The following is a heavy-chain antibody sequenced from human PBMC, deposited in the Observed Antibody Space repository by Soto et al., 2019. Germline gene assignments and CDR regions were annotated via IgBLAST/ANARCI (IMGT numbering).Heavy chain of an antibody. CDR2: IYYSGST. Sequence: QVQLQESGPGLVKPSETLSLTCTVSGGSVSSGSYYWNWIRQPPGKGLEWIGYIYYSGSTNYNPSLKSRVTISVDTSKNQFSLKLSSVTAADTAVYFCARDQGVPAAPAYNWFDPWGQGTLVTVSS. D-gene: IGHD2-2*01. CDR3: ARDQGVPAAPAYNWFDP. CDR1: GGSVSSGSYY. V-gene: IGHV4-61*01. J-gene: IGHJ5*02.